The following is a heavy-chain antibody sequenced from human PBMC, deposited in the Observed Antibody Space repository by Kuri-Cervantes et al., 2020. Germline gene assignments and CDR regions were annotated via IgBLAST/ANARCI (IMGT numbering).Heavy chain of an antibody. V-gene: IGHV3-21*04. Sequence: GESLKISCAASGFTFSSYGLHWVRQAPGKGLEWVSSISSSSSYIYYADSVKGRFTISRDNSKNTLYLQMNSLRAEDTAVYYCAKGPGGSSSGWYVGIDWGQGTLVTVSS. CDR3: AKGPGGSSSGWYVGID. CDR2: ISSSSSYI. J-gene: IGHJ4*02. CDR1: GFTFSSYG. D-gene: IGHD6-19*01.